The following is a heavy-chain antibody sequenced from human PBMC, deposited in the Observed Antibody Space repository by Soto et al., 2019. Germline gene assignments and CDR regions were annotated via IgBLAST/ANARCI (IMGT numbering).Heavy chain of an antibody. D-gene: IGHD5-12*01. CDR3: ASGPQSLRNPYYFDY. V-gene: IGHV4-31*03. Sequence: QVQLQESGPGLVEPSQTLSLTCTVSGFPISGGGYYWSWIRQHPGKGPEWIGYIYYTGSTYYNPSLKSRATISVDTSKNQFSLNLKSLTAADTAMYYCASGPQSLRNPYYFDYWGQGTLVTVSS. CDR1: GFPISGGGYY. CDR2: IYYTGST. J-gene: IGHJ4*02.